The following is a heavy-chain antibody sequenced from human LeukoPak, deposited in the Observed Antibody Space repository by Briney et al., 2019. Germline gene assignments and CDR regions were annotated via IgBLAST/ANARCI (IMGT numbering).Heavy chain of an antibody. CDR1: GFTFSTYS. CDR2: INSGSTTV. V-gene: IGHV3-48*02. CDR3: ARDYSNIWLSDY. D-gene: IGHD4-11*01. J-gene: IGHJ4*02. Sequence: GGSLRLSCAASGFTFSTYSMNWVRQAPGKGLEWVSYINSGSTTVYYADSVKGRFTISRDNARNSLYLQMNSLRDEDTAVYYCARDYSNIWLSDYWGQGALVTVSS.